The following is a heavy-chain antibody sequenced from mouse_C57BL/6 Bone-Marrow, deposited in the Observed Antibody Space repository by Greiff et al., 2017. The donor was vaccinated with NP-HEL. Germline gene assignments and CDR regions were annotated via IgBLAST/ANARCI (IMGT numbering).Heavy chain of an antibody. Sequence: VHVKQSGTVLARPGASVKMSCKTSGYTFTSYWMHWVKQRPGQGLEWIGAIYPGNSDTSYNQKFKGKAKLTAVTSASTAYMELSSLTNEDSAVYYCTTGGYGSSYWYFDVWGTGTTVTVSS. V-gene: IGHV1-5*01. CDR1: GYTFTSYW. CDR2: IYPGNSDT. D-gene: IGHD1-1*01. CDR3: TTGGYGSSYWYFDV. J-gene: IGHJ1*03.